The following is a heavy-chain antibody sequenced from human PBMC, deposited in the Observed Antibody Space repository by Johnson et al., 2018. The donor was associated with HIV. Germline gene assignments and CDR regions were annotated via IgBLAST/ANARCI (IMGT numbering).Heavy chain of an antibody. Sequence: QVQLVESGGGVVQPGRSLRLSCAASGFTFRSYAIHWVRQAPGKGLEWVALTSYDGSNKYYADSVKGRFTISRDNSKNTLSLQMNSLRAEDTAVYYCARGYYYDSSGSDDAFDIWGQGTMVTVSS. CDR3: ARGYYYDSSGSDDAFDI. J-gene: IGHJ3*02. CDR1: GFTFRSYA. D-gene: IGHD3-22*01. V-gene: IGHV3-30-3*01. CDR2: TSYDGSNK.